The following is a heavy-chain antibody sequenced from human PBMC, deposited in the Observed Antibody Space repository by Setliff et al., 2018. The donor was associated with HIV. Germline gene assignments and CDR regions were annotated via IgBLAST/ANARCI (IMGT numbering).Heavy chain of an antibody. CDR2: IIPILGIA. V-gene: IGHV1-69*10. J-gene: IGHJ5*02. CDR3: ASVGEMVEGAPNWFDP. D-gene: IGHD3-10*01. Sequence: GASVKVSCKASGYNFTNYGIGWVRQAPGQGLEWMGGIIPILGIANYAQKFQGRVTITTDESTSTAYMELSSLRSEDTAVYYCASVGEMVEGAPNWFDPWGQGALVTVSS. CDR1: GYNFTNYG.